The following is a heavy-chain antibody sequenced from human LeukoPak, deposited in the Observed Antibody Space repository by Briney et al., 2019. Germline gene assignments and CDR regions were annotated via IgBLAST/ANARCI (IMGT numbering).Heavy chain of an antibody. V-gene: IGHV3-11*01. D-gene: IGHD1-14*01. CDR1: GFTFSDYY. J-gene: IGHJ4*02. Sequence: PGGSLRLSCAASGFTFSDYYMSWIRQAPGKGLEWVSYISSSGSTIYYADSVKGRFTISRDNSKNTLYLQMNSLRAEDTAVYYCAKSLEAYRRDYFDYWGQGTLVTVSS. CDR2: ISSSGSTI. CDR3: AKSLEAYRRDYFDY.